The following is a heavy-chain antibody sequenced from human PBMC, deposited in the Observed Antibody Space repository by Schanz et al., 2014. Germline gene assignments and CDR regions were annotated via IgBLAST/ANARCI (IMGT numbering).Heavy chain of an antibody. CDR3: AGRCSSPRCYAHQVDY. V-gene: IGHV3-30*03. Sequence: VQLVESRGVLVQPGGSLRLSCAASGFTVSSYGMHWVRQAPGKGLEWVAVISYDGTNKYYADSVKGRFTISRDNSKNTLSLQMNSLRAEDTAVYYCAGRCSSPRCYAHQVDYWGQGTLVTVSS. J-gene: IGHJ4*02. CDR2: ISYDGTNK. D-gene: IGHD2-2*01. CDR1: GFTVSSYG.